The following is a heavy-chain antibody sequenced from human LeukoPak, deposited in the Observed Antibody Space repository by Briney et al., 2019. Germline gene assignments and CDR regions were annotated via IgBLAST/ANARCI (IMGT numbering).Heavy chain of an antibody. D-gene: IGHD6-13*01. Sequence: GASVKVSCKTSGFTFTSYGISWVRQAPGQGLEWVGWISGYNGNTNYAQKFRDRLTMTTDTSTTTAYMELRSLRSDDTAVYYCAKDRSSSAQEYWGQGNLVTVSS. CDR3: AKDRSSSAQEY. J-gene: IGHJ4*02. CDR1: GFTFTSYG. CDR2: ISGYNGNT. V-gene: IGHV1-18*01.